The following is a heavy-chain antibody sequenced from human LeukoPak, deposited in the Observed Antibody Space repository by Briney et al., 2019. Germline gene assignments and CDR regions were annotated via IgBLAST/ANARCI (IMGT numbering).Heavy chain of an antibody. J-gene: IGHJ4*02. CDR1: GGTFSSYA. V-gene: IGHV1-69*13. Sequence: SEKVSCKASGGTFSSYAISWVRQAPGQGLEWMGGIIPIFGTANYAQKFQGRVTITADESTSTAYMELSSLRSEDTAVYYCARRDSSGWYNYFDYWGQGTLVTVSS. CDR2: IIPIFGTA. CDR3: ARRDSSGWYNYFDY. D-gene: IGHD6-19*01.